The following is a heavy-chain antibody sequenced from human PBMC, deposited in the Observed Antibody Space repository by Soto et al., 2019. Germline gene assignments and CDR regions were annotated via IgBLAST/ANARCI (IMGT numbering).Heavy chain of an antibody. CDR1: GFTFSSYA. CDR3: ASYGSGSYSY. J-gene: IGHJ4*02. CDR2: ISYDGSNK. Sequence: PGGSLRLSCAASGFTFSSYAMHWVRQAPGKGLEWVAVISYDGSNKYYADSVKGRFTISRDNSKNTLYLQMNSLRAEDTAVYYCASYGSGSYSYWGQGTLDTVS. V-gene: IGHV3-30-3*01. D-gene: IGHD3-10*01.